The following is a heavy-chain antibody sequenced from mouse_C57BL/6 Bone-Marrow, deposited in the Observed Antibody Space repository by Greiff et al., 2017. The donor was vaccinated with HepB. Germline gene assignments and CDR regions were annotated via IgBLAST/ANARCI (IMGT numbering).Heavy chain of an antibody. Sequence: QVQLQQPGAELVKPGASVKLSCKASGYTFTSYWMHWVKQRPGQCLEWIGLIHPNSGSTNYNEKFKSKATLTVDKSSSTAYMQLSSLTSEDSAVYYCARPNWDWFAYWGQGTLVTVSA. CDR2: IHPNSGST. CDR1: GYTFTSYW. V-gene: IGHV1-64*01. J-gene: IGHJ3*01. CDR3: ARPNWDWFAY. D-gene: IGHD4-1*01.